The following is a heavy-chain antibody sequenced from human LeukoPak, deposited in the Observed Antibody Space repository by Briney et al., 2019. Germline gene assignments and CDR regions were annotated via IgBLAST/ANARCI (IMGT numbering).Heavy chain of an antibody. D-gene: IGHD6-19*01. V-gene: IGHV3-23*01. CDR3: ASQTEYAGGWVDY. CDR1: GFIFSNYA. Sequence: GGSLRLSCAASGFIFSNYAMSWVRQAPGKGLEWVSAISGGGGSTYYADSVKGRFTISRDNSKNTLYLQMSSLRAEDTAVYYCASQTEYAGGWVDYWGQGTLVTVSS. J-gene: IGHJ4*02. CDR2: ISGGGGST.